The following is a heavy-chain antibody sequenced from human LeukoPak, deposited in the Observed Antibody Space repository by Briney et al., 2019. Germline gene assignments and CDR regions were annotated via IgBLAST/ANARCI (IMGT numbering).Heavy chain of an antibody. CDR3: ARKIYSSGFCDY. CDR2: ISYDGSNK. Sequence: GRSLRLSCAASGFTFSSYAMHWVRQAPGKGLEWVAVISYDGSNKYYADSVEGRFTISRDNSKNTLYLQMNSLRAEDTAVYYCARKIYSSGFCDYWGQGTLVTVSS. V-gene: IGHV3-30*04. CDR1: GFTFSSYA. J-gene: IGHJ4*02. D-gene: IGHD6-25*01.